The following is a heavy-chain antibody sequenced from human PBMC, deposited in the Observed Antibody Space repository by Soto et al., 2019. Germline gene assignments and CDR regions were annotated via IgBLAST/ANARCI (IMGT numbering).Heavy chain of an antibody. CDR1: GFTFSSYG. CDR3: VRDRGYYDSSGYSFFDY. D-gene: IGHD3-22*01. V-gene: IGHV3-7*01. J-gene: IGHJ4*02. CDR2: IKQDGSEM. Sequence: GGSLRLSCVASGFTFSSYGMSWVRQAPGKGLEWVANIKQDGSEMYYVDSVKGRFTISRDNAKKSLYLQMDRLRAEDTAVYYCVRDRGYYDSSGYSFFDYWGQGILVTVSS.